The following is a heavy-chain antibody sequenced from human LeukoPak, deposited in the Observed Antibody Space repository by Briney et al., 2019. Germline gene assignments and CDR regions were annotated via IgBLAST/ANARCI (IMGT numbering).Heavy chain of an antibody. V-gene: IGHV3-66*02. Sequence: GESLRLSCAASGFTVSSNYMSWVRQAPGKGLEWVSVIYSGGSTYYADSVKGRFTISRDNSKNTLYLQMNSLRAEDTAVYYCAGRKGATTSVYWGQGTLVTVSS. D-gene: IGHD1-26*01. CDR3: AGRKGATTSVY. J-gene: IGHJ4*02. CDR1: GFTVSSNY. CDR2: IYSGGST.